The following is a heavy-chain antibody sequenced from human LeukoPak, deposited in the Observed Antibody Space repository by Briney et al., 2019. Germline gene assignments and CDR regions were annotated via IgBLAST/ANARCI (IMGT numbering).Heavy chain of an antibody. V-gene: IGHV4-34*01. CDR3: ARGTYVTSSDAFDP. D-gene: IGHD6-6*01. Sequence: SETLSLTCAVYGGSFSGYYWSWIRQPPGKGLEWIGEINHSGSTNYNPSLKSRVTISVDTSKNQFSLNLTSVTAADTAMFYCARGTYVTSSDAFDPWGQGALVTVSS. CDR1: GGSFSGYY. J-gene: IGHJ5*02. CDR2: INHSGST.